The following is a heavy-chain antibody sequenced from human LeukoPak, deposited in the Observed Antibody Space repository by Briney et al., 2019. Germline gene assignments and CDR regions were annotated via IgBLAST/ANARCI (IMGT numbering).Heavy chain of an antibody. Sequence: GRSLRLSCAASGFTFSSYAMHWVRQAPGKGLEWVAVISYDGSNKYYADSVKGRFTISRDNSKNTLYLQMNSLRAEDTAVYYCAREHDHGDYNAYYGMDVWGQGTTVTVSS. CDR1: GFTFSSYA. V-gene: IGHV3-30*04. CDR3: AREHDHGDYNAYYGMDV. D-gene: IGHD4-17*01. J-gene: IGHJ6*02. CDR2: ISYDGSNK.